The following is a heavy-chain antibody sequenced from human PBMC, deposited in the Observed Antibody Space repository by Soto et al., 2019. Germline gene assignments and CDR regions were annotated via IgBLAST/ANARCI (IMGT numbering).Heavy chain of an antibody. Sequence: RASVKVSCKASGYTFTSYGISWVRQAPGQGLEWMGWISAYNGNTNYAQKLQGRVTMTTDTSTSTAYMELRSLRSDDTAVYYCARDLADYGDVYYYYGMDVWGQGTTVTVSS. V-gene: IGHV1-18*01. CDR1: GYTFTSYG. CDR3: ARDLADYGDVYYYYGMDV. J-gene: IGHJ6*02. D-gene: IGHD4-17*01. CDR2: ISAYNGNT.